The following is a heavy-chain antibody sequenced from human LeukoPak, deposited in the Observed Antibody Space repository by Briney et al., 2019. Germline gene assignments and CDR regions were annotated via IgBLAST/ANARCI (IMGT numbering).Heavy chain of an antibody. CDR2: ISSSGSAR. CDR3: ARDKDGYNYFDY. Sequence: GGSLRLSCAASGFTFSDLYMTWIRQAPGKGLEWVSYISSSGSARYYADSVRGRFTISRDNAKNSLYLQMNSLRAEDMGIYYCARDKDGYNYFDYWGQGTLVTVSS. D-gene: IGHD5-24*01. J-gene: IGHJ4*02. V-gene: IGHV3-11*01. CDR1: GFTFSDLY.